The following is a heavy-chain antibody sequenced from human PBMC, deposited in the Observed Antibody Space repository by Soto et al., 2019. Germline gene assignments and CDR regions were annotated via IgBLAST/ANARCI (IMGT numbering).Heavy chain of an antibody. J-gene: IGHJ6*02. D-gene: IGHD1-1*01. CDR3: VRQGIGNLHGRVDV. CDR1: SGPSSSHN. CDR2: VYNTGGT. V-gene: IGHV4-59*08. Sequence: QVHLQQSGPGLVKPSETLSLTCTVSSGPSSSHNWGWIRQSPGRGLEWIGYVYNTGGTSYNPSLQSRVTISADTSANRISLTLSSVTAADTAIYYCVRQGIGNLHGRVDVWGQGTTVSVSS.